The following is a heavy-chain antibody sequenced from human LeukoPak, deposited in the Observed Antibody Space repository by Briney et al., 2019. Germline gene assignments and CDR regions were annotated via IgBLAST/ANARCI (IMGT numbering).Heavy chain of an antibody. D-gene: IGHD3-10*01. CDR2: ITTTGRTT. CDR3: AREGGSASSFYYGMDV. V-gene: IGHV3-48*03. Sequence: GGSLRLSCAASGFTFSTYEMNWVRQAPGKGLEWVSYITTTGRTTYYADSVQGRFTMSRDNAKNSLYLQMNSLRAEDTAVYYCAREGGSASSFYYGMDVWGQGTTVTVSS. J-gene: IGHJ6*02. CDR1: GFTFSTYE.